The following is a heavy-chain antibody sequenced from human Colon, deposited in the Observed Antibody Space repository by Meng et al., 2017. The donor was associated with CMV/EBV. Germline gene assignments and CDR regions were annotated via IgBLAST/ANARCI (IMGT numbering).Heavy chain of an antibody. CDR2: ISDSGATI. CDR3: ARTPPRIAGAPGSTNRFDP. V-gene: IGHV3-48*03. J-gene: IGHJ5*02. CDR1: GFMFSVYE. D-gene: IGHD2-2*01. Sequence: GGSLRLSCAASGFMFSVYEMNWVRHAPGKGLEWVSRISDSGATIYYADSVKGRFTITRDNAENSLYLQMNSLRADDTAVYYCARTPPRIAGAPGSTNRFDPWGQGTLVTVSS.